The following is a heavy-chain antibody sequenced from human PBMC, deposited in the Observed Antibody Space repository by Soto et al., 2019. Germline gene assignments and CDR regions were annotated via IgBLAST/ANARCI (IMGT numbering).Heavy chain of an antibody. D-gene: IGHD1-1*01. CDR3: ARHGYGNAFDY. CDR1: GFTFSSYE. CDR2: ISSGAGTL. Sequence: DVQLVESGGGLVQPGGSLRISCAASGFTFSSYEMNWVRQAPGKGLEWVSYISSGAGTLYYADSVKGRFTISRDNAKNSLYLQMNILSAEDTAVYYCARHGYGNAFDYWGQGTLVTVSA. J-gene: IGHJ4*02. V-gene: IGHV3-48*03.